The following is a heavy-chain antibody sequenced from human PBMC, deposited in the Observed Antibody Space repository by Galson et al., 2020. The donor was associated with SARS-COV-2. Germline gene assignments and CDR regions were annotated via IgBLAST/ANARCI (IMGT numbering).Heavy chain of an antibody. CDR2: ISADGVNT. CDR1: GFIFSNFA. V-gene: IGHV3-64D*08. CDR3: IKNNWNDGDDH. Sequence: GESLKISCSASGFIFSNFAMHWIRQAPGKGLEYVSAISADGVNTWYADSMKDRVTISRDNSKNTLFLQMNSLTSEDTAIYYCIKNNWNDGDDHWGQGTLVTVSS. D-gene: IGHD1-1*01. J-gene: IGHJ4*02.